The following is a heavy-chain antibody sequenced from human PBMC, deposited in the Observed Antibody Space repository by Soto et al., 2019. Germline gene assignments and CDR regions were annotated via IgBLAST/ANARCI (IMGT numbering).Heavy chain of an antibody. CDR1: GFTFSSYA. D-gene: IGHD1-20*01. V-gene: IGHV3-23*01. Sequence: EVQLLESGGGLVQPGGSLRLSCAASGFTFSSYAMSWVRQAPGKGLEWVSAISGSGGSTYYADSVKGRFTISRDNSKNTLYRQMNSRRAEDTAVYYCAKSGGNWNRLGGMDVWGQGTTVTVSS. J-gene: IGHJ6*02. CDR2: ISGSGGST. CDR3: AKSGGNWNRLGGMDV.